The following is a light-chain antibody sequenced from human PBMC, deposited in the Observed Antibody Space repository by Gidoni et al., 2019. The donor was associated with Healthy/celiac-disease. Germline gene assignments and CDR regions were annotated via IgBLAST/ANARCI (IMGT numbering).Light chain of an antibody. Sequence: DIQLTQSPSSLSASVGDRVTITCRASQSISSYLNWHQQKPGKAPKLLIYAASSLQSGVPSRFSGSGSGADFTLTISSLHPEDFATYYCQQSYSTPSTFGQGTKVEIK. CDR1: QSISSY. J-gene: IGKJ1*01. V-gene: IGKV1-39*01. CDR2: AAS. CDR3: QQSYSTPST.